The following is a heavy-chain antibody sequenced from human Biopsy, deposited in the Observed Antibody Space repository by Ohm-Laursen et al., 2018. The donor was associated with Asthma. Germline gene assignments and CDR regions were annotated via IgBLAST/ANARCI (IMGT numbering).Heavy chain of an antibody. CDR2: ISPVFGST. J-gene: IGHJ6*02. D-gene: IGHD3-3*01. CDR3: ARAVTILQEWSGGMDV. V-gene: IGHV1-69*13. Sequence: VKISCKASGDSFSNYAISWVRQAPGLGLEWMGGISPVFGSTNISQKFQGRVTISADRSTSTAYMELSSLPIEDTAVYYCARAVTILQEWSGGMDVWGQGTTVTVSS. CDR1: GDSFSNYA.